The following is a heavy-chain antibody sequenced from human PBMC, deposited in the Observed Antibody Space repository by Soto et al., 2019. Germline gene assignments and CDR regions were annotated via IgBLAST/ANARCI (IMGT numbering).Heavy chain of an antibody. CDR2: IYTSGST. D-gene: IGHD3-16*02. CDR1: GGSISSYY. J-gene: IGHJ4*02. V-gene: IGHV4-4*07. Sequence: ETLSLTCTVSGGSISSYYWSWIRQPAGKGLEWIGRIYTSGSTNYNPSLKSRVTMSVDTSKNQFSLKLSSVTAADTAVYYCARDSHLICYCSMDFHGFFDSWGQGSLVTVSS. CDR3: ARDSHLICYCSMDFHGFFDS.